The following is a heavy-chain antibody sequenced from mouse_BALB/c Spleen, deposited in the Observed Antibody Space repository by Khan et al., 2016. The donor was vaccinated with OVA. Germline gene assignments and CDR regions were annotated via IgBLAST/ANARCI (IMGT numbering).Heavy chain of an antibody. CDR3: ARHLTGSFAY. D-gene: IGHD4-1*01. Sequence: VQLLETGGDLVKPGGSLKLSCAASGFTFRSYSMSWVRQTPDKRLEWVATISSGGDYTYFPDSVKGRFTISRDNAKNTLYLQMSSLKSEDTAMYYCARHLTGSFAYWGQGTLVTVSA. CDR1: GFTFRSYS. V-gene: IGHV5-6*01. J-gene: IGHJ3*01. CDR2: ISSGGDYT.